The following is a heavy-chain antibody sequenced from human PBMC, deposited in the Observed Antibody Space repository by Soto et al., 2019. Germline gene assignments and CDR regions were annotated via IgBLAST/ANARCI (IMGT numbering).Heavy chain of an antibody. J-gene: IGHJ6*03. D-gene: IGHD3-10*01. CDR3: ARETTYYYGSGPYYYYYYMDV. CDR2: IYYSGST. V-gene: IGHV4-59*01. Sequence: SETLSLTCTVSGGSISSYYWSWIRQPPGKGLEWIGYIYYSGSTNYNPSLKSRVTISVDTSKNQFSLKLSSVTAADTAVYYCARETTYYYGSGPYYYYYYMDVWGKGTTVTVSS. CDR1: GGSISSYY.